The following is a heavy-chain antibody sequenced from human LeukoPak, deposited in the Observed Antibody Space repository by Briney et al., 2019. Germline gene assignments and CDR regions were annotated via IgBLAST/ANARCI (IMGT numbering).Heavy chain of an antibody. Sequence: GASVKVSCKASGYTFAIYDINWVRQAPGQGLEWMGWMTPNSGNTGYAQKFQGRVTMTRNTSISTAYMELSSLTSEDTALYYCARVRRMGDRWFDPWGQGTLVTVSS. J-gene: IGHJ5*02. CDR1: GYTFAIYD. CDR3: ARVRRMGDRWFDP. D-gene: IGHD1-26*01. CDR2: MTPNSGNT. V-gene: IGHV1-8*01.